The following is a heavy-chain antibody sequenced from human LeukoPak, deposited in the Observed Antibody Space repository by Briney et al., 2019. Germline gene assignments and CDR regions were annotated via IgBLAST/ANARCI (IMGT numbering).Heavy chain of an antibody. V-gene: IGHV1-69*01. J-gene: IGHJ4*02. Sequence: SVKVSCKASGGTFSSYAISWARQAPGQGLEWMGGIIPIFGTANYAQKFQGRVTITADESTSTAYMELSSLRSEDTAVYYCARGRALATYYYDSSGYSPHFDYWGQGTLVTVSS. CDR1: GGTFSSYA. CDR2: IIPIFGTA. CDR3: ARGRALATYYYDSSGYSPHFDY. D-gene: IGHD3-22*01.